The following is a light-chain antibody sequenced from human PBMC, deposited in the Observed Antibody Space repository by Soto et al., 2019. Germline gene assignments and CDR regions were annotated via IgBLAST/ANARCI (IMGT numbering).Light chain of an antibody. V-gene: IGKV3D-15*01. J-gene: IGKJ5*01. CDR3: PQYDNTPAIT. CDR2: ATS. Sequence: EIVMTQSPATLSVSPGERATLSCRASQSVSSNLAWYRQKPGQAPRLLIYATSTRATGIPRRFSGSGSGTEFTLTIRSLQAVAFAVYHCPQYDNTPAITFGPGTRLGIK. CDR1: QSVSSN.